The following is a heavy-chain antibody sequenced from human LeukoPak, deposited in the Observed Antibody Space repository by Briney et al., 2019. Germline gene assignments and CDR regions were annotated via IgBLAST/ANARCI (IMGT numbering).Heavy chain of an antibody. J-gene: IGHJ6*03. V-gene: IGHV3-23*01. D-gene: IGHD6-25*01. CDR1: GFTFSSYA. Sequence: PGGSLRLSCAASGFTFSSYAMSWVRQAPGKGLEWVSAICGSGGCTYYADSVKGRFTISRDNSKNTLYLQMNSLRAEDTAVYYCAKQGLDYYYYYMDVWGKGTTVTVSS. CDR3: AKQGLDYYYYYMDV. CDR2: ICGSGGCT.